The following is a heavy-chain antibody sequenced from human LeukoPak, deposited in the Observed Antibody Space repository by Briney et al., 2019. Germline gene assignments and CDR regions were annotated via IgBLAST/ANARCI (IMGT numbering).Heavy chain of an antibody. D-gene: IGHD2-21*01. V-gene: IGHV3-48*01. CDR1: GFAFNTSG. CDR3: ARDLFVGSDP. J-gene: IGHJ5*02. CDR2: ISRSSDNI. Sequence: PGGSLRLSCAASGFAFNTSGMNWVRQAPGKGLEWISYISRSSDNIFYADSVKGRFTISRDNAKNSLYLQMNSLRVEDTAVYYCARDLFVGSDPWGQGTLVTVSS.